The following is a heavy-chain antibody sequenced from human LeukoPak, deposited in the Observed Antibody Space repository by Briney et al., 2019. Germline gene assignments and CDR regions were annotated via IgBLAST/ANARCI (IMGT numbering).Heavy chain of an antibody. D-gene: IGHD4-23*01. CDR2: IYSGGST. CDR3: ARADYGGYLHAFDI. Sequence: PGGSLRLSCAASGFTFSSYSMNWVRQAPGKGLEWVSLIYSGGSTYYADSVKGRFTISRDNSRDTVYLQMNSLRAEDTAAYYCARADYGGYLHAFDIWGQGTLVTVSS. J-gene: IGHJ3*02. V-gene: IGHV3-66*01. CDR1: GFTFSSYS.